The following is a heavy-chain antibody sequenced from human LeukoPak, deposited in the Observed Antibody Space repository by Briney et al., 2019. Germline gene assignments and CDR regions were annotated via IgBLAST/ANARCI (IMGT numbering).Heavy chain of an antibody. J-gene: IGHJ4*02. CDR2: IYYSGST. V-gene: IGHV4-59*01. CDR3: ASGFGYYFDY. CDR1: GGSISDYY. Sequence: SETLSLTGTVSGGSISDYYWSWIRQPPGKGPEWIGYIYYSGSTNYNPSLKSRVTISVDTSKNQFSLKLNSVTAADTAVYYCASGFGYYFDYWGQGTLVTVSS. D-gene: IGHD3-10*01.